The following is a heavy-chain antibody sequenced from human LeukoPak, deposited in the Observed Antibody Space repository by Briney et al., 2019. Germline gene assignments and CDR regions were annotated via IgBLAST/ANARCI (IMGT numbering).Heavy chain of an antibody. D-gene: IGHD3-22*01. J-gene: IGHJ5*02. CDR2: MYYSGST. CDR1: GGSISSGDYY. V-gene: IGHV4-30-4*01. Sequence: SQTLSLTCPVSGGSISSGDYYWSWIRQPPGKGLEWITYMYYSGSTYYNPSLKSRVTRSADTSKNQLSLKLSSVTAADTAVYYCARPFYYDSRIDPGGQGIRVNVSS. CDR3: ARPFYYDSRIDP.